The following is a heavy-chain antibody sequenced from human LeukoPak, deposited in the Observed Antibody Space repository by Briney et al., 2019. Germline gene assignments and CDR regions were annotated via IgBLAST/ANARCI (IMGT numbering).Heavy chain of an antibody. J-gene: IGHJ6*03. D-gene: IGHD6-13*01. CDR3: ARQISSSWSYYYYYYMDV. V-gene: IGHV4-34*01. Sequence: SETLSLTCAVYGGSFSGYYWSWIRQPPGKGLEWIGEINHSGSTNYNPSLKSRVTISVDTSKNQFSLKLSSVTAADTAVYYCARQISSSWSYYYYYYMDVWGKGTTVTVSS. CDR2: INHSGST. CDR1: GGSFSGYY.